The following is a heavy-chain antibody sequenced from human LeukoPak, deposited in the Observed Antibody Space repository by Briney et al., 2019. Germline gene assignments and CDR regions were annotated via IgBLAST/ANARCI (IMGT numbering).Heavy chain of an antibody. Sequence: SETLSLTCAVYGGSFSDYYWGWIRQPPGKGLEWIGSIYYSGSTYYNPSLKSRVTISVDTSKNQFSLKLSSVTAADTAVYYCARTNYAILDYWGQGTLVTVSS. V-gene: IGHV4-34*01. CDR1: GGSFSDYY. CDR3: ARTNYAILDY. D-gene: IGHD5-24*01. CDR2: IYYSGST. J-gene: IGHJ4*02.